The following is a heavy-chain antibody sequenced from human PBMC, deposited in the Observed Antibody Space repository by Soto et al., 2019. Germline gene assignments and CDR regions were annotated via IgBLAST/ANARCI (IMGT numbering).Heavy chain of an antibody. CDR2: MNTGKGNT. D-gene: IGHD6-13*01. J-gene: IGHJ5*02. CDR3: AIDCSSSSYEHNGFDP. CDR1: GYTFTSYA. Sequence: QVQLVQSGAEVKKPGASVKVSCKASGYTFTSYAMHWVRQAPGQRLEWMGWMNTGKGNTKYSQKFQGRVTITRDTSASKAYMELSSLRSEGPGVYDCAIDCSSSSYEHNGFDPWGQGTLVTVSS. V-gene: IGHV1-3*04.